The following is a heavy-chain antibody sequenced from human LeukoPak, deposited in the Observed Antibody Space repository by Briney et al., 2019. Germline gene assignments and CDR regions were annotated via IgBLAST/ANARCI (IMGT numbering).Heavy chain of an antibody. CDR1: GFTFSSYE. Sequence: GGSLRLSCAASGFTFSSYEMNWVRQAPGKGLEGVSYISSSSSTIYYADSVKGRFTISRDNAKTSLYLQMNRLRGEDTCVYYCATTSMVRGVIRTYYYGIDAWGKGNTVTVSS. J-gene: IGHJ6*04. CDR2: ISSSSSTI. D-gene: IGHD3-10*01. V-gene: IGHV3-48*03. CDR3: ATTSMVRGVIRTYYYGIDA.